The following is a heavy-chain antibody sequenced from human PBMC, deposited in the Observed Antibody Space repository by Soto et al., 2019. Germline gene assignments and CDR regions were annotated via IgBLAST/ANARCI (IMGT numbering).Heavy chain of an antibody. V-gene: IGHV4-31*03. CDR1: GGSISSGGYY. Sequence: QVQLQESGPGLVKPSQTLSLTCSVSGGSISSGGYYWSWIRQLPGKGLEWIGYIHFSGSSYYNPSLKRRLTIYLDTSKNHFSLRLDSLTAADTAVYYCASIKSAYYKIISSSFDYWGRGTLVTVSS. CDR3: ASIKSAYYKIISSSFDY. J-gene: IGHJ4*02. D-gene: IGHD3-9*01. CDR2: IHFSGSS.